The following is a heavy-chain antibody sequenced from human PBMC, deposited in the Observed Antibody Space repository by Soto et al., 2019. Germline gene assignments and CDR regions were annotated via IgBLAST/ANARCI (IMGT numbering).Heavy chain of an antibody. CDR3: ARDSQASGYDGRFDP. CDR2: ISSSSSTI. J-gene: IGHJ5*02. D-gene: IGHD5-12*01. CDR1: GFTFSSYS. Sequence: GGSLRLSCAASGFTFSSYSMNWVRQAPGKGLEWVSYISSSSSTIYYADSVKGRFTISRDNAKNSLYLQMNSLRAEDTAVYYCARDSQASGYDGRFDPWGQGTLVTVSS. V-gene: IGHV3-48*01.